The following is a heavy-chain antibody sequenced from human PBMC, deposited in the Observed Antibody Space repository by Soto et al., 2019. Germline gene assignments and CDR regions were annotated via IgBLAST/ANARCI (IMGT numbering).Heavy chain of an antibody. CDR3: ARDPEVLAYGGHYFDY. J-gene: IGHJ4*02. Sequence: QVQLVESGGGVVQPGRSLRLSCAASGFTFSSYAMHWVRQAPCKGLEWVAVISYDGSNKYYADSVKGRFTISRDNSENTLYLQMNRLRAEDTAVYYCARDPEVLAYGGHYFDYWGQGTLVTVSS. V-gene: IGHV3-30-3*01. D-gene: IGHD4-17*01. CDR2: ISYDGSNK. CDR1: GFTFSSYA.